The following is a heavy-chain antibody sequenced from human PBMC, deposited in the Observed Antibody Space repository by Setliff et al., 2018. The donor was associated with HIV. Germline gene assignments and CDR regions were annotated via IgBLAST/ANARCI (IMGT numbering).Heavy chain of an antibody. Sequence: SVKVSCKASGGTFSSYAISWVRQAPGQGLEWMGGIIPIFGSTTYAQKFQGRVTMTTDTSTTTADMELRSLRSDDTAVYFCAREKESCSGGDCWKNAFDIWGQGTMVTVSS. CDR2: IIPIFGST. CDR3: AREKESCSGGDCWKNAFDI. CDR1: GGTFSSYA. V-gene: IGHV1-69*05. J-gene: IGHJ3*02. D-gene: IGHD2-21*02.